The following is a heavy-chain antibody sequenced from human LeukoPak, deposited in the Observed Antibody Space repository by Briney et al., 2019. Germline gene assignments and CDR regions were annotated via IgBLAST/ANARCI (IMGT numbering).Heavy chain of an antibody. J-gene: IGHJ4*02. CDR1: GGSISSSSYY. Sequence: SETLSLTCTVSGGSISSSSYYWAWVRQPPGKGLEWIGSIYYSGSTHSNPSLRSRVTISVDTSKNQFSLNLGSLTAADTAVYYCATLWGGYTSPSFEHWGQGALVTVSP. CDR2: IYYSGST. V-gene: IGHV4-39*01. D-gene: IGHD5-12*01. CDR3: ATLWGGYTSPSFEH.